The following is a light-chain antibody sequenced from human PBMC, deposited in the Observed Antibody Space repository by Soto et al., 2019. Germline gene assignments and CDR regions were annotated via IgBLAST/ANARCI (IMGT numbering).Light chain of an antibody. Sequence: EIVLTQSPGTLSLSPGERATLSCRASQSVSSSYLAWYQQKPGQAPRHLIYGASSRATGIPDRFSGSGSGTDFTLTISRLEPDDFAVYYCQQYGNSPVTYGPGTKVDIK. CDR3: QQYGNSPVT. CDR2: GAS. CDR1: QSVSSSY. J-gene: IGKJ3*01. V-gene: IGKV3-20*01.